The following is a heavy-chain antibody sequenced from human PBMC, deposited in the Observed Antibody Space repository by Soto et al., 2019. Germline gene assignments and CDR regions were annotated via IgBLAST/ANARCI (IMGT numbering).Heavy chain of an antibody. CDR1: GFTFSSYS. Sequence: GGSLRLSCAASGFTFSSYSMNWVRQAPGKGLEWVSYISSSSSTIYYADSVKGRFTISRDNAKNSLYLQMNSLRAEDTAVYYFAIRSSRDSSWPYYFDYGGQGTLVTVSS. J-gene: IGHJ4*02. V-gene: IGHV3-48*01. CDR3: AIRSSRDSSWPYYFDY. D-gene: IGHD6-13*01. CDR2: ISSSSSTI.